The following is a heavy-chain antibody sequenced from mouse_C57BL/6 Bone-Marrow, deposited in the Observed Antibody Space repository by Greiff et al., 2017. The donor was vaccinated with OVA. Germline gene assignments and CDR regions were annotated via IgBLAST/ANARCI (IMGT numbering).Heavy chain of an antibody. CDR1: GYTFTSYW. CDR2: IYPGNSDT. Sequence: EVQLQQSGTVLARPGASVKMSCKTSGYTFTSYWMHWVKQRPGQGLEWIGAIYPGNSDTSYNQKFKGKAKLTAVTSASTVYLELSRLTSDDSAVYYCVRRRGYYAMDYWGQGTSVTVSS. CDR3: VRRRGYYAMDY. V-gene: IGHV1-5*01. J-gene: IGHJ4*01.